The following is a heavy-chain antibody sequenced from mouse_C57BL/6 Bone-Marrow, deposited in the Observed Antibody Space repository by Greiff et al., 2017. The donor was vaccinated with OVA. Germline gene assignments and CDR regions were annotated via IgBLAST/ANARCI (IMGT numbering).Heavy chain of an antibody. Sequence: EVQLQQSGPELVKPGASVKISCKASGYTFTDYYMNWVKQSHGKSLEWIGDINPNNGGTSYNQKFKGKATLTVDKSSSTAYMELRSLTSEDSAVYYCARKLDYPYYAMDYWGQGTSVTVSS. CDR2: INPNNGGT. D-gene: IGHD2-13*01. CDR3: ARKLDYPYYAMDY. CDR1: GYTFTDYY. V-gene: IGHV1-26*01. J-gene: IGHJ4*01.